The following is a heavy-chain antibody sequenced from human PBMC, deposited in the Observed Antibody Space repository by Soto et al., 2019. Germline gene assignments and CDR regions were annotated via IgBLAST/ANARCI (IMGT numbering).Heavy chain of an antibody. V-gene: IGHV1-2*04. CDR2: INPNSGGT. CDR3: ARGSSSYYYYMDV. CDR1: VYTFTGYY. J-gene: IGHJ6*03. Sequence: GASVKVSCKASVYTFTGYYMHWVRQAPGQGLEWMGWINPNSGGTNYAQKFQGWVTMTRDTSISTAYMELSRLRSDDTAVYYCARGSSSYYYYMDVWGKGTTVTVS.